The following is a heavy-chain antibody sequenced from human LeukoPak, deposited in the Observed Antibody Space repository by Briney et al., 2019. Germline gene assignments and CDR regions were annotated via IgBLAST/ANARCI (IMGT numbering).Heavy chain of an antibody. CDR3: ARLRRDGYNWDFDS. CDR2: IYPGDSDT. V-gene: IGHV5-51*01. J-gene: IGHJ4*02. CDR1: GYSFISYW. Sequence: GESLKISCKGSGYSFISYWIGWVRQKPGKGLEWMGIIYPGDSDTTYSPSFQGQVTISADRSISTAYLQWSSLKASDTAMFYCARLRRDGYNWDFDSWGRGTLVTVSS. D-gene: IGHD5-24*01.